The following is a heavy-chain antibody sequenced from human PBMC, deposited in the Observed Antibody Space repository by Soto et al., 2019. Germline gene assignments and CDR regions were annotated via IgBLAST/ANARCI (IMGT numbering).Heavy chain of an antibody. CDR2: FHYSENT. CDR1: GGSISSGPYS. V-gene: IGHV4-39*01. CDR3: ASLGGDCSTTSCYGFYGMDV. Sequence: QLQLQESGPGLVKPSETLSLTCTVSGGSISSGPYSWGWIRQPPGEGLEWIGTFHYSENTYYNPSLEGRLTISVDTAKNPFSLKVTAVTVADTAIYYCASLGGDCSTTSCYGFYGMDVWGQGTTVIVSS. J-gene: IGHJ6*02. D-gene: IGHD2-2*01.